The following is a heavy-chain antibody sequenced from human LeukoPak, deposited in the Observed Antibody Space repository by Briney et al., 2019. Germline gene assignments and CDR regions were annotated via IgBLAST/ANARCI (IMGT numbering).Heavy chain of an antibody. CDR2: INPSGGST. D-gene: IGHD6-19*01. Sequence: ASVKVSCKASGYTFTSYGISWVRQAPGQGLEWMGIINPSGGSTSYAQKFQGRVTMTRDTSISTAYMELSRLRPDDMAVYYCARVRYSSGSYYFDYWGQGTLVTVSS. J-gene: IGHJ4*02. CDR3: ARVRYSSGSYYFDY. V-gene: IGHV1-2*02. CDR1: GYTFTSYG.